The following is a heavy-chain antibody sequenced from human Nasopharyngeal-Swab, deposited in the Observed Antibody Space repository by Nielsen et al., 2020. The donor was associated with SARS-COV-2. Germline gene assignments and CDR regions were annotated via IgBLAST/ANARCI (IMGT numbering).Heavy chain of an antibody. J-gene: IGHJ4*02. CDR3: TTDFYFDY. CDR1: GFIFSASA. Sequence: GESLKISCAASGFIFSASAIHWVRQASGKGLEWVGRIGDKDHNYATTYGAVVQGRFTISRDDSKNTAFLQMDSLKTEDTALYYCTTDFYFDYWGQGTPVTVSS. CDR2: IGDKDHNYAT. V-gene: IGHV3-73*01.